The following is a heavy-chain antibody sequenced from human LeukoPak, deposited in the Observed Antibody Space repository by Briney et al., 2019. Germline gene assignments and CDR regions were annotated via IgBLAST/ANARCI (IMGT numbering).Heavy chain of an antibody. CDR1: GGSISSGGYS. Sequence: PSQTLSLTCAVSGGSISSGGYSWRWIRQPPGTGLEWIGYIYHSGSTYYNPSLKSRVTISVDRSKNQFSLKLSSVTAADTAVYYCARGGYYDSSGYYYRLGDYFDYWGQGTLVTVSS. J-gene: IGHJ4*02. V-gene: IGHV4-30-2*01. D-gene: IGHD3-22*01. CDR2: IYHSGST. CDR3: ARGGYYDSSGYYYRLGDYFDY.